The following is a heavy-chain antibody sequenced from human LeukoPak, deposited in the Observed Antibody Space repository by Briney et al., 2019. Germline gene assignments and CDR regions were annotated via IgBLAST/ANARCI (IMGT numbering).Heavy chain of an antibody. CDR1: GYTFTGYY. D-gene: IGHD1-26*01. CDR3: ARDSGSYGGYFDY. J-gene: IGHJ4*02. V-gene: IGHV1-2*02. CDR2: INPNSGGT. Sequence: SLTVSSKASGYTFTGYYMNWVRQAPGQRLEWMGWINPNSGGTNYAQKFQGRVTMTRDTSISTAYMELSRLRSDDTAVYYCARDSGSYGGYFDYWGQGTLVTVSS.